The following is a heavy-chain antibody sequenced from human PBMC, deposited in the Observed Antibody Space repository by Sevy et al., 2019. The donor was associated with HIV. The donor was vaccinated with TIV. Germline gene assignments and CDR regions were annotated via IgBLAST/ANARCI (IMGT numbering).Heavy chain of an antibody. V-gene: IGHV3-21*01. Sequence: GGSLRLSCAASGFTFSSYSMNWVRQAPGKRLEWVSSISSSSSYIYYADSVKGRFTISRDNAKNSLYLQMNSLRAEDTAVYYCASPEVSGSYGNFDYSGQGTLVTVSS. J-gene: IGHJ4*02. D-gene: IGHD1-26*01. CDR3: ASPEVSGSYGNFDY. CDR1: GFTFSSYS. CDR2: ISSSSSYI.